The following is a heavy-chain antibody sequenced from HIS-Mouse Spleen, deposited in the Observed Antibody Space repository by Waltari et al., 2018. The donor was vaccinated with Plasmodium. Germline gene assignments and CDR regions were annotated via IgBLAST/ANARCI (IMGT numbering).Heavy chain of an antibody. D-gene: IGHD3-9*01. CDR1: GFTFSYSR. CDR3: AREDILTGYYNDYWYFDL. CDR2: ISSSSSYI. J-gene: IGHJ2*01. V-gene: IGHV3-21*01. Sequence: EVQLVESGGGLVKPGGSLRLSCAASGFTFSYSRMNWVRQASGKGLEWVSSISSSSSYIYYADSVKGRFTISRDNAKNSLYLQMNSLRAEDTAVYYCAREDILTGYYNDYWYFDLWGRGSLVTVSS.